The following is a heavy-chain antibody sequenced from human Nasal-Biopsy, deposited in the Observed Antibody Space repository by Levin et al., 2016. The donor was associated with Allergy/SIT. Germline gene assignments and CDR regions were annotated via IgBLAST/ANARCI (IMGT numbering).Heavy chain of an antibody. CDR1: GYTFTSYG. D-gene: IGHD3-16*01. Sequence: ASVKVSCKASGYTFTSYGISWVRQAPGQGLEWMGWISAYNGDTNYAQKFQGRVTMTTDTSTNTAYMELRSLTSDDTAVYYCAREFGWFGPWGQGTLVTVSS. CDR2: ISAYNGDT. V-gene: IGHV1-18*01. J-gene: IGHJ5*02. CDR3: AREFGWFGP.